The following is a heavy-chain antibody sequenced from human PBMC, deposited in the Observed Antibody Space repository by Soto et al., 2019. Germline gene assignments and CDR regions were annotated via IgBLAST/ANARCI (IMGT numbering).Heavy chain of an antibody. CDR1: GFTFSSYW. D-gene: IGHD5-18*01. Sequence: GVSLRLSCAASGFTFSSYWMHWVRQAPGKGLVWVSRINSDGSSTSYADSVKGRFTISRDNAKNTLYLQMNSLRAEDTAVYYCASRGHRYGFAYRGQRTLVSVSS. CDR3: ASRGHRYGFAY. CDR2: INSDGSST. V-gene: IGHV3-74*01. J-gene: IGHJ4*02.